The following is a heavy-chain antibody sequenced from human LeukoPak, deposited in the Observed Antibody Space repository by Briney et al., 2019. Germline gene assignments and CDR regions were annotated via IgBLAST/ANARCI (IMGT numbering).Heavy chain of an antibody. CDR3: ARGRSITLLRGVAMSDGFDI. CDR2: IDTSGSYI. J-gene: IGHJ3*02. Sequence: GWSLRLSCAASGFTFSTYSMNWVRQAPGKGLEWVSFIDTSGSYIYYGDSMKGRFTISRDNAKNSLYLQMSGLRAEDTAVYYCARGRSITLLRGVAMSDGFDIWGQGAMVTVSS. D-gene: IGHD3-10*01. V-gene: IGHV3-21*01. CDR1: GFTFSTYS.